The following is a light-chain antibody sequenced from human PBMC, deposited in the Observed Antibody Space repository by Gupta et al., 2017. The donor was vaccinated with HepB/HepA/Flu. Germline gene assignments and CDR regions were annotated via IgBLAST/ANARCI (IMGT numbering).Light chain of an antibody. V-gene: IGKV1-9*01. J-gene: IGKJ3*01. CDR3: QQRNSCFFT. CDR2: AAS. Sequence: DIKLTHSPSFLSASVGDRVTITCRASQDISSYLAWYQQKPGKAPKLLMYAASTVDSGVPSRFSGSGSETXFTLTIXSREPEDSATYYCQQRNSCFFTFGXGTKVDIK. CDR1: QDISSY.